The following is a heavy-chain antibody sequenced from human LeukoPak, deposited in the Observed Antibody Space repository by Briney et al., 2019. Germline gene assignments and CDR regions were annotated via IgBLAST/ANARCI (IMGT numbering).Heavy chain of an antibody. CDR2: IIPIFGTA. Sequence: SVKVSCKASGGTFSSYAISWVRQAPGQGLEWMGGIIPIFGTANYAQKLQGRVTMTTDTSTSTAYMELRSLRPDDTAVYYRATPGGVDNDAFDIWGQGTMVTVSS. D-gene: IGHD2-8*02. V-gene: IGHV1-69*05. CDR3: ATPGGVDNDAFDI. CDR1: GGTFSSYA. J-gene: IGHJ3*02.